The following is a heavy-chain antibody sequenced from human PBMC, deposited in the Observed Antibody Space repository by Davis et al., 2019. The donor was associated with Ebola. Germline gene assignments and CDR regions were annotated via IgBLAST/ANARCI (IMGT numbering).Heavy chain of an antibody. CDR3: ARATRQCSPGWYFES. D-gene: IGHD6-19*01. V-gene: IGHV4-59*01. CDR2: IYYSGST. CDR1: GGSISRSY. Sequence: GSLRLSCTVSGGSISRSYWSWIRQPPGKGLELIGYIYYSGSTSYNPSLKSRVTISLDTSENQFSLRLSSVTAADTAVYYCARATRQCSPGWYFESWGPGTLVTVSS. J-gene: IGHJ4*02.